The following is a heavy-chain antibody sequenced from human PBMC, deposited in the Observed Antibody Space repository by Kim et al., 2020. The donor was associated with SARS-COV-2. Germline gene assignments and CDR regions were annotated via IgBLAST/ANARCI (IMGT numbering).Heavy chain of an antibody. J-gene: IGHJ4*02. Sequence: SVKGRFTISRDNSKNTLYLKMNSLRAEDTAVYYCARFGPYDSSGKGSFDYWGQGTLVTVSS. CDR3: ARFGPYDSSGKGSFDY. V-gene: IGHV3-53*01. D-gene: IGHD3-22*01.